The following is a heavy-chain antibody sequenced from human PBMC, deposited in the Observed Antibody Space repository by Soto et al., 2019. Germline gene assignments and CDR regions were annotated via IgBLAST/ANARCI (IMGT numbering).Heavy chain of an antibody. Sequence: GSLRLSCAAAGLTFRNYAMNWVRQAPGKGLELVSSISSNGGSAYYADSVKGRFTISRDNSKNTLYLQMSSLRADDTAVYYCARGYCSAVGCYVHYYYGFDVWGQGTTVTVSS. V-gene: IGHV3-23*01. CDR3: ARGYCSAVGCYVHYYYGFDV. CDR2: ISSNGGSA. D-gene: IGHD2-15*01. J-gene: IGHJ6*02. CDR1: GLTFRNYA.